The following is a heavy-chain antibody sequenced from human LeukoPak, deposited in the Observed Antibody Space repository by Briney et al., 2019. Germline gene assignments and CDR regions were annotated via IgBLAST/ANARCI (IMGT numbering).Heavy chain of an antibody. CDR3: ARDGTYYYGSGSYLIDY. D-gene: IGHD3-10*01. J-gene: IGHJ4*02. CDR2: IYSGGST. CDR1: GFTVSSNY. V-gene: IGHV3-66*01. Sequence: PGGSLRLSCAVSGFTVSSNYMSWVRQAPGKGLEWVSVIYSGGSTYYADSVKGRFTISRDNSKNTLYLQMNSLRAEDTAVYYCARDGTYYYGSGSYLIDYWGQGTLVTVSS.